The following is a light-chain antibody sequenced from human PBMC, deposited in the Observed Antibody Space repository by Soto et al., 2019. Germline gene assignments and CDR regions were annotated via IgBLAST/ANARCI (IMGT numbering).Light chain of an antibody. CDR3: HQYNSWPRGT. Sequence: EIVMTQSPATLSVSPGERATLACRASQRVSDNVAWYQQKPGQAPRLLIYGATVRATGVPARFSGSGSGTEFTLTISSLQSEDFAVYYCHQYNSWPRGTFGPGTKVEIK. V-gene: IGKV3-15*01. J-gene: IGKJ3*01. CDR1: QRVSDN. CDR2: GAT.